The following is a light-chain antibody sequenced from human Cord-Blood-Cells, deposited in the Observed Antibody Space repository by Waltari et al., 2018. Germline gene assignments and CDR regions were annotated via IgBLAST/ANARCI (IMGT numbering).Light chain of an antibody. CDR3: AAWDDSLSCLYV. CDR2: RNN. CDR1: SSNIGSNY. V-gene: IGLV1-47*01. J-gene: IGLJ1*01. Sequence: QSVLTQPPSASGTPGQRVTISCSGSSSNIGSNYVYWYQQLPGTAPKLLIYRNNLRPSRVPSRFLVSKSGTSSALAISVLRSEDEADYYCAAWDDSLSCLYVFGTGTKVTIL.